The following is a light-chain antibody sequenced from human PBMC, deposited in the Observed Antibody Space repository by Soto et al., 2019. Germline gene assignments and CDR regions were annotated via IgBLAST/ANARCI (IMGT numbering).Light chain of an antibody. J-gene: IGKJ1*01. CDR1: QSVDSSF. CDR3: QQYVSSVT. CDR2: GAS. Sequence: EIVLTQSPGSLSLSPGERGTLSCRASQSVDSSFFAWYQQKPDQAPRLLIYGASNRATVIPDRFSGSGSGTDFTLTISRLEPEDFAVYYCQQYVSSVTFGQGTNVEIK. V-gene: IGKV3-20*01.